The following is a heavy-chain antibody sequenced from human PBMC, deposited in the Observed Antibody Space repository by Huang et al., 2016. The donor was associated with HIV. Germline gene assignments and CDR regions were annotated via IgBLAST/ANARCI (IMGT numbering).Heavy chain of an antibody. CDR3: ARAIFGVVIIPVVFDY. V-gene: IGHV4-61*09. CDR1: GGSISSGSYY. CDR2: IYTRGST. D-gene: IGHD3-3*01. Sequence: QVQLQESGPGLVKPSQTLSLTCTVSGGSISSGSYYWSWSRQPAGKGLEWIGHIYTRGSTNHSPSLKSRGTISVDTSKNQFSLKLSSVTAADTAVYYCARAIFGVVIIPVVFDYWGQGTLVTVSS. J-gene: IGHJ4*02.